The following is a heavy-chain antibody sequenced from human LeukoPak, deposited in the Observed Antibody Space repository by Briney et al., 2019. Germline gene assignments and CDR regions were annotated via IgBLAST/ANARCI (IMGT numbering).Heavy chain of an antibody. CDR3: ARGYDFWSGYLGGYYFDY. CDR2: ISWNSGSI. J-gene: IGHJ4*02. Sequence: GGSLRLSCAASGFTFDDYAMHWVRQAPGKGLEWVSGISWNSGSIGYADSVKGRFTISRDNAKNSLYLQMNSLRAEDTAVYYCARGYDFWSGYLGGYYFDYWGQGTLVTVSS. CDR1: GFTFDDYA. V-gene: IGHV3-9*01. D-gene: IGHD3-3*01.